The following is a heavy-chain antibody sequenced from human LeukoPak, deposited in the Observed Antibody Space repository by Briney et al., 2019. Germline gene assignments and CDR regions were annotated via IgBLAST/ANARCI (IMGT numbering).Heavy chain of an antibody. CDR1: GGSISSYY. D-gene: IGHD3-10*01. J-gene: IGHJ6*02. CDR2: IYTSGST. V-gene: IGHV4-4*07. CDR3: ARDYYGSGSYYNFGIWGYCYYGMDV. Sequence: SETLSLTCTVSGGSISSYYWSWIRQPAGKGLEWIGRIYTSGSTNYNPSLKSRVTMSVDTSKNQFSLKLSSVTAADTAVYYCARDYYGSGSYYNFGIWGYCYYGMDVWGQGTTVTVSS.